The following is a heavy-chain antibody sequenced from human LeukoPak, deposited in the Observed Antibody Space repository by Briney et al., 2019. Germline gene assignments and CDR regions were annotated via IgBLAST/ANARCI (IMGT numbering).Heavy chain of an antibody. CDR1: GYTFTSYD. CDR3: VIGLWELDY. CDR2: MNPNIGNT. V-gene: IGHV1-8*01. Sequence: ASVKVSCKVSGYTFTSYDINWVRQATGQGLEWMGWMNPNIGNTGYAQNFQGRVTMTRDTSITTAYMELSSLRSEDTAVYYCVIGLWELDYWGQGTLVTVSS. D-gene: IGHD1-26*01. J-gene: IGHJ4*02.